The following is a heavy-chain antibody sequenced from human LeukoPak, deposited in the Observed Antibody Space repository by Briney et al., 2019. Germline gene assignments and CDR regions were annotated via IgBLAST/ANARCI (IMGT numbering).Heavy chain of an antibody. CDR2: ISSSSGTR. J-gene: IGHJ4*02. CDR3: LRGSGYYGDFDY. D-gene: IGHD3-3*01. CDR1: GFTFSSFS. Sequence: PGGSLRLSCAASGFTFSSFSMNWVRQAPGKGLQWVSYISSSSGTRYYADSVQGRFTISRDNAKNTLYLQMNSLRAEDTAVYYCLRGSGYYGDFDYWGQGILVTVSS. V-gene: IGHV3-48*04.